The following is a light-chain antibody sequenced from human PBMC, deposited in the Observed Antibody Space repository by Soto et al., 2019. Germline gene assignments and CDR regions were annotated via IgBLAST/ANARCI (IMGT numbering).Light chain of an antibody. V-gene: IGKV1-27*01. J-gene: IGKJ4*01. Sequence: DLQMTQSPSFLSASVGDRVTITCRASQGIRNSLAWYQHKPGKVPNLLIYAASILYSGVSSRFSGSGSGTDFTLTIGSLQPEDVAVYYCQKHSSVPFTFGGGTKVEIK. CDR2: AAS. CDR3: QKHSSVPFT. CDR1: QGIRNS.